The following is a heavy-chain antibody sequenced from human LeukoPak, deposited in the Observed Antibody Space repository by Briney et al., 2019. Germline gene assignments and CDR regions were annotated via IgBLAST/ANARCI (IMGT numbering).Heavy chain of an antibody. Sequence: PSETLSLTCTVSGGSISSSSYYWGWLRQPPGKGLEGIGSIYSSGSTYYNPSLKSRVTISVDTSKNQFSLKLSSVTAADTAVYYCAREIDAPMYYYDSSGYYDYWGQGTLVTVSS. CDR1: GGSISSSSYY. V-gene: IGHV4-39*07. CDR2: IYSSGST. J-gene: IGHJ4*02. CDR3: AREIDAPMYYYDSSGYYDY. D-gene: IGHD3-22*01.